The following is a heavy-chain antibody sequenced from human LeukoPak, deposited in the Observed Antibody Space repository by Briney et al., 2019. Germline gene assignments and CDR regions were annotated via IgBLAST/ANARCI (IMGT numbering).Heavy chain of an antibody. CDR3: ATPYDFWSGIDY. V-gene: IGHV4-39*01. CDR2: IYYSGST. J-gene: IGHJ4*02. Sequence: SETLSLTCAVSGGSISSSSYYWGWIRQPPGKGLEWIGSIYYSGSTYYNPSLKSRVTISVDTSKNQFSLKLSSVTAADTAVYYCATPYDFWSGIDYWGQGTLVTVSS. CDR1: GGSISSSSYY. D-gene: IGHD3-3*01.